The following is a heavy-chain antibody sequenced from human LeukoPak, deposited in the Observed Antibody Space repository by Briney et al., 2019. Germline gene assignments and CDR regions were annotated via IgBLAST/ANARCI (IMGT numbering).Heavy chain of an antibody. V-gene: IGHV1-18*04. J-gene: IGHJ4*02. D-gene: IGHD2-15*01. CDR2: ISAYNGNT. CDR3: ARDSHRDYCSGGSCYPDFDY. Sequence: GASVKVSRKASGYTFTSYYMHWVRQAPGQGLEWMGWISAYNGNTNYAQKFQGRVTMTTDTSTSTAYMELRSLRSDDTAVYYCARDSHRDYCSGGSCYPDFDYWGQGTLVTVSS. CDR1: GYTFTSYY.